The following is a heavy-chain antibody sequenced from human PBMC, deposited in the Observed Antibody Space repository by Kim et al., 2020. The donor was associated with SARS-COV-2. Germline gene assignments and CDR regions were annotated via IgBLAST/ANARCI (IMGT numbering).Heavy chain of an antibody. J-gene: IGHJ4*02. Sequence: GSTNYNPSLQSRVTMSVDTSNNHFSLNLYSVTAADTAVYFCARDSGYIDFWGQGTLVTVSS. D-gene: IGHD6-19*01. CDR2: GST. CDR3: ARDSGYIDF. V-gene: IGHV4-4*06.